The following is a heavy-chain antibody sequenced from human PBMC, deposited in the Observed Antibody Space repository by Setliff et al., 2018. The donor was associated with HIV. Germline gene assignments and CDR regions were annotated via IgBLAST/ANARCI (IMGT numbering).Heavy chain of an antibody. J-gene: IGHJ3*02. CDR3: ARVRERIGVTGTDDAFDI. D-gene: IGHD3-3*01. CDR1: GYSFHSYG. V-gene: IGHV1-18*01. Sequence: ASVKVSCKAAGYSFHSYGLSWVRLAPGQGLEWMGWISPYNGNANYAQRFQGRLTMTTDTSTITAYMELRSLRSDDTAVYYCARVRERIGVTGTDDAFDIWGQGTAVTVSS. CDR2: ISPYNGNA.